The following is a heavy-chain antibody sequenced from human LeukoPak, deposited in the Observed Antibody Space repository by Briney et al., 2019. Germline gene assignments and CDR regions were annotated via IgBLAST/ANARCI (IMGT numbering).Heavy chain of an antibody. Sequence: GASVKVSCKASGYTFTSYYMHWVRQAPGQGLEWMGIINPSGGSTSYAQKFQGRVTMTRDTSTSTVYMELSSLRSEDTAVYYCAKGFHLEYYYYGMDVWGQGTTVTVSS. CDR2: INPSGGST. V-gene: IGHV1-46*01. D-gene: IGHD3-3*01. CDR1: GYTFTSYY. CDR3: AKGFHLEYYYYGMDV. J-gene: IGHJ6*02.